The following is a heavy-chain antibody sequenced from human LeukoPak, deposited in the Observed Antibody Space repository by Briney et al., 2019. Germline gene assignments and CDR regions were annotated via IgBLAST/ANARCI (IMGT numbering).Heavy chain of an antibody. J-gene: IGHJ4*02. CDR3: AKEAYSGYDPEIHFDY. Sequence: GRSLRLSCAASGFTFSSYGMHWVRQAPGKGLEWVAVISYDGSNKYYADSVKGRFTISRDNSKSTLYLQMNSLRAEDTAVYYCAKEAYSGYDPEIHFDYWGQGTLVTVSS. D-gene: IGHD5-12*01. V-gene: IGHV3-30*18. CDR2: ISYDGSNK. CDR1: GFTFSSYG.